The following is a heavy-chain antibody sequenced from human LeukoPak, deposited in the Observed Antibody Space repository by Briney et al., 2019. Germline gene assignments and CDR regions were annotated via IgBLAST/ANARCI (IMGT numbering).Heavy chain of an antibody. D-gene: IGHD3-16*02. CDR1: GFXFSSYA. J-gene: IGHJ4*02. V-gene: IGHV3-23*01. CDR3: AKDYRDLDY. CDR2: LTGDSGST. Sequence: GGSLRLSCAASGFXFSSYAISWVRQAPGKGLEFVSALTGDSGSTYYADSVKGRFTISRDNSKNTLYLQMNSLRAEDTAVYYCAKDYRDLDYWGQGTLVTVSS.